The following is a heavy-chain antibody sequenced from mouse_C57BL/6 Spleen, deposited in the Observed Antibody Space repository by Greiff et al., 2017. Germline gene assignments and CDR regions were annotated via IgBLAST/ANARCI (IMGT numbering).Heavy chain of an antibody. CDR1: GFTFSSYT. J-gene: IGHJ4*01. CDR2: ISGGGGNT. CDR3: ARHYYGSSYGGAMDY. Sequence: VQLKESGGGLVKPGGSLTLSCAASGFTFSSYTMSWVRQTPEKRLEWVATISGGGGNTYYPDSVKGRFTISRDNAKNTLYLQMSSLRSEDTALYYCARHYYGSSYGGAMDYWGQGTSVTVSS. V-gene: IGHV5-9*01. D-gene: IGHD1-1*01.